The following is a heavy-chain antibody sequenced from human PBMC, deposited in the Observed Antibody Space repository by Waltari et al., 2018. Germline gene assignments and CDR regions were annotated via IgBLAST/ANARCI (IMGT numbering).Heavy chain of an antibody. V-gene: IGHV4-34*01. J-gene: IGHJ6*03. D-gene: IGHD6-6*01. CDR2: INHSGRT. CDR3: ARLGDSSSSSRSRGSYYYYMDV. Sequence: QAQLQQWGAGLLKPSETLSLTCAVYGGSFSGYYWSWIRQPPGKGLEWIGEINHSGRTNYNPSLKSRVTISVDTSKNQFSLKLSSVTAADTAVYYCARLGDSSSSSRSRGSYYYYMDVWGKGTTVTISS. CDR1: GGSFSGYY.